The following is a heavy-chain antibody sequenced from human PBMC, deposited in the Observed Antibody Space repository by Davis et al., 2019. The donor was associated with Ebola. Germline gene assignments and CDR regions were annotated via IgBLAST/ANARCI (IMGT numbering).Heavy chain of an antibody. CDR3: ARVNAVTGYSRFDP. CDR2: IRSDGSAR. J-gene: IGHJ5*02. CDR1: GFTVNNYW. D-gene: IGHD3-9*01. Sequence: GESLKISCVASGFTVNNYWMHWVRQAPGKGLVWVSGIRSDGSARRYADSVKGRFTISRDNAKNSLYLRMNSLRAEDTALYHCARVNAVTGYSRFDPWGQGTLVTVSS. V-gene: IGHV3-74*01.